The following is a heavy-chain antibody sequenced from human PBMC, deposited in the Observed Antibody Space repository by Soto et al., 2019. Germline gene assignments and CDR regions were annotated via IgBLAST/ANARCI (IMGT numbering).Heavy chain of an antibody. Sequence: AASVKVSGKASGYTFTSYYMHWVRQAPGQGLEWMGIINPSGGSTSYAQKFQGRVTMTRDTSTSTVYMELSSLRSEDTAVYYCARAPPNYVGSYYFDYWGQGTLVTVSS. D-gene: IGHD1-7*01. V-gene: IGHV1-46*01. CDR3: ARAPPNYVGSYYFDY. J-gene: IGHJ4*02. CDR2: INPSGGST. CDR1: GYTFTSYY.